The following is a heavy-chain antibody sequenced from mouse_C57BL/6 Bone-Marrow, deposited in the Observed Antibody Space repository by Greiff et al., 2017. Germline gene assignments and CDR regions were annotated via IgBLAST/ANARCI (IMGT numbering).Heavy chain of an antibody. CDR2: IDPSDCYT. V-gene: IGHV1-50*01. Sequence: QVQLQQPGAELVKPGASVKLSCKASGYTFTSYWMQWVKQRPGQGLEWIGEIDPSDCYTNYNQKFKGKATLTVDTSSSTAYMQLSRLTSEDSSVYYGASRFITTVVASWYVWGRGTRVTVTA. CDR3: ASRFITTVVASWYV. J-gene: IGHJ1*03. CDR1: GYTFTSYW. D-gene: IGHD1-1*01.